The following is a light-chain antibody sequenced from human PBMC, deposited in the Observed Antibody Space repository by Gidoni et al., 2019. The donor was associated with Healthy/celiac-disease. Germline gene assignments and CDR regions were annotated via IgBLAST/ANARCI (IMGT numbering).Light chain of an antibody. Sequence: EIVLTHSPATLSLSPGERATLSCRASQSVRSYLAWYQQKPGQAPRLLIYDASNRATGIPARFSGSGSGTDFTLTISSLEPEDFAVYYCQQRSNWPRLTFGGGTKVEIK. J-gene: IGKJ4*01. CDR1: QSVRSY. CDR3: QQRSNWPRLT. CDR2: DAS. V-gene: IGKV3-11*01.